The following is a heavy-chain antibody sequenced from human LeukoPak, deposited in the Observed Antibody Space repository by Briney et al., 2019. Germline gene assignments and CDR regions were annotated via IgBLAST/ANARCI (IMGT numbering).Heavy chain of an antibody. J-gene: IGHJ6*03. CDR1: DGSISSYY. V-gene: IGHV4-59*01. CDR2: IYYSGRT. CDR3: ARVRLGELSFLYYYYYYMDV. D-gene: IGHD3-16*02. Sequence: PSETLSLTCTVSDGSISSYYGSWIRQPPGKGLEGIGYIYYSGRTNYNPSLKSRVTISVDTSKNQFSLKLSSVTAADTAVYYCARVRLGELSFLYYYYYYMDVWGKGTTVTVSS.